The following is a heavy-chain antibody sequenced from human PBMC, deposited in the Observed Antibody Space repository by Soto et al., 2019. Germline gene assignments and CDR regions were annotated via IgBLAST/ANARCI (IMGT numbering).Heavy chain of an antibody. J-gene: IGHJ4*02. CDR1: GFSLSTRGVG. CDR2: MFWDDDK. Sequence: QTTLKESGPPLVKPTQTLTLTCSFSGFSLSTRGVGVGWIRQPPGKALEWLALMFWDDDKWYSPSLRSRLTXTXDXXKNQVVLTMTNMDPVDTATYYCAHRSRGYAYYFDQWGQGTLVTVSS. CDR3: AHRSRGYAYYFDQ. V-gene: IGHV2-5*02. D-gene: IGHD5-12*01.